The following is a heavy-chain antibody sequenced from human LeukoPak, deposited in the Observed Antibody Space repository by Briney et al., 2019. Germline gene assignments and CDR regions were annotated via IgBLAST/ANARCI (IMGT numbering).Heavy chain of an antibody. Sequence: GASVKVSCKASGYTFTSYDINWVRQATGQGLEWMGWMNPNSGNTGYAQKFQGRVTITRNTSISTAYMELSRLRSDDTAVYYCAREYTCAYYAPWDWGQGTLVTVSS. CDR3: AREYTCAYYAPWD. J-gene: IGHJ4*02. CDR1: GYTFTSYD. CDR2: MNPNSGNT. V-gene: IGHV1-8*03. D-gene: IGHD1-26*01.